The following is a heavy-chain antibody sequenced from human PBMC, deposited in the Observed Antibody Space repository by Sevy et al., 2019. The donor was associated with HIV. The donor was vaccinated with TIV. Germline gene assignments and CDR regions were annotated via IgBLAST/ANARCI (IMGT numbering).Heavy chain of an antibody. CDR3: AGDLSGARDS. D-gene: IGHD2-21*02. Sequence: GGSLRLSCAASGFTFRNYWMHWVRQGPGKGLEWVSRINEDGSFSDYADSMKDRFTISRDNAKNTLYLEMNSLRVEDTAVYYCAGDLSGARDSWGQGTLVTVSS. CDR2: INEDGSFS. CDR1: GFTFRNYW. V-gene: IGHV3-74*01. J-gene: IGHJ4*02.